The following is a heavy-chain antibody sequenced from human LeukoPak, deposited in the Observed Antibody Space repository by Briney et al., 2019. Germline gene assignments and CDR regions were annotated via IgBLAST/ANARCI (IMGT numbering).Heavy chain of an antibody. V-gene: IGHV4-59*01. CDR2: IYYSGST. D-gene: IGHD5-24*01. CDR3: ARTGYNYAEYFQH. J-gene: IGHJ1*01. Sequence: SETLSLTCTVSGGSISSYYCSWIRQPPGKGLEWIGYIYYSGSTNYNPSLKSRVTISVDTSKNQFSLKLSSVTAADTAVYYCARTGYNYAEYFQHWGQGTLVTVSS. CDR1: GGSISSYY.